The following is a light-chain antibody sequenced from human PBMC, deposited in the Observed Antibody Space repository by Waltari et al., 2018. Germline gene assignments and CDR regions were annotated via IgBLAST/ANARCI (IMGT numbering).Light chain of an antibody. V-gene: IGKV3-11*01. J-gene: IGKJ4*01. CDR3: QQRRNWPPRT. Sequence: ETVLTQSPATLALSPAERATLSSRASADVSIYLAWYHQKPDQAPRHLIYDASNRATAIPAMFSGSASGTDFTLTISSLEPEDFALYYCQQRRNWPPRTLGGGTKVE. CDR2: DAS. CDR1: ADVSIY.